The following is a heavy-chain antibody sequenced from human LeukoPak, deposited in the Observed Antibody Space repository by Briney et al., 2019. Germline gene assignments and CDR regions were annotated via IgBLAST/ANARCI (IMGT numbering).Heavy chain of an antibody. J-gene: IGHJ4*02. V-gene: IGHV1-18*01. CDR2: ISAYNGNT. D-gene: IGHD3-10*01. Sequence: ASVKVSCKASGYTFTSYGISWVRQAPGQGLEWMGWISAYNGNTNYAQKLQGRVTMTTDTSTSTAYTELRGLRSDDTAVYYCARHLIRITMVRGVMGYYFDYWGQGTLVTVSS. CDR1: GYTFTSYG. CDR3: ARHLIRITMVRGVMGYYFDY.